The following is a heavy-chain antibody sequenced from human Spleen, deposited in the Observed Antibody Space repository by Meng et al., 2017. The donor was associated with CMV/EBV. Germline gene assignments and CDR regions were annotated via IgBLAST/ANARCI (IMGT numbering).Heavy chain of an antibody. CDR1: FSDYS. D-gene: IGHD3-10*01. J-gene: IGHJ6*02. V-gene: IGHV3-21*01. CDR2: ISGSGTYI. CDR3: TRPLLGRSEKYSYYYGMNV. Sequence: FSDYSVGWVRQAPGKGLEWVSSISGSGTYIYQADSVKGRFTISRDNAKNSLYLQMKSLSAEDTAVYYCTRPLLGRSEKYSYYYGMNVWGQGTTVTVSS.